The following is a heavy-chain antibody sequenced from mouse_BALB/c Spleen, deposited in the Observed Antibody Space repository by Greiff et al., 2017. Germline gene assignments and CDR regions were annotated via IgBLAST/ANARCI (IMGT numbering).Heavy chain of an antibody. CDR2: ISSGGSYT. J-gene: IGHJ1*01. V-gene: IGHV5-6*01. CDR1: GFTFSSYG. D-gene: IGHD2-1*01. CDR3: ASEPIYYGNGYFDV. Sequence: EVKLQESGGDLVKPGGSLKLSCAASGFTFSSYGMSWVRQTPDKRLEWVATISSGGSYTYYPDSVKGRFTISRDNAKNTLYLQMSSLKSEDTAMYYCASEPIYYGNGYFDVWGAGTTVTVSS.